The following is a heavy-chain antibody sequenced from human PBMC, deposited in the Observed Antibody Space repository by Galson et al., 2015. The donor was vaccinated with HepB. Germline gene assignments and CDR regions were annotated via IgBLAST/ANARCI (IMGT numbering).Heavy chain of an antibody. CDR1: GGSISSSSYY. D-gene: IGHD2-2*01. CDR3: ARSVVVVPAAIVLSAWFDP. CDR2: IYYSGST. V-gene: IGHV4-39*01. J-gene: IGHJ5*02. Sequence: LSLTCTVSGGSISSSSYYWGWIRQPPGKGLEWIGSIYYSGSTYYNPSLKSRVTISVDTSKNQFSLKLSSVTAADTAVYYCARSVVVVPAAIVLSAWFDPWGQGTLVTVSS.